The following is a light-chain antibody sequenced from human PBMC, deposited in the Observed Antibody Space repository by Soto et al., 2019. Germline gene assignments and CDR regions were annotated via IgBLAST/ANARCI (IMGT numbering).Light chain of an antibody. CDR1: SSDVVAYNY. V-gene: IGLV2-8*01. CDR2: EVT. J-gene: IGLJ3*02. Sequence: QSALTQPPSASGAPGQSVTISCTGTSSDVVAYNYVSWYQQHAGKAPKLVIYEVTKRPSGVPDRVSGSKSAKTASLTVSGLQAEDEADYYCSSFASSNTWVFGGGTKLTVL. CDR3: SSFASSNTWV.